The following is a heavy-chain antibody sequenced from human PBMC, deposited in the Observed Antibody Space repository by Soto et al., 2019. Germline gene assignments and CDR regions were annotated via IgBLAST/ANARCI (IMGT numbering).Heavy chain of an antibody. CDR3: ASLYGSVTI. CDR1: GFTFSSYG. D-gene: IGHD3-10*01. Sequence: GGSLRLSCAASGFTFSSYGMHWVRQAPGKGLEWVALIKFDGSNKYYADSVKGRFTISRDNSKNTLYLQMNSLRAEDTAVYYCASLYGSVTIWGQGTLVTVSS. CDR2: IKFDGSNK. J-gene: IGHJ4*02. V-gene: IGHV3-33*01.